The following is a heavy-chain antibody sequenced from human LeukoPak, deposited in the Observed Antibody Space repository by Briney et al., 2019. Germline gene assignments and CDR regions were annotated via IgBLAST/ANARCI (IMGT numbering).Heavy chain of an antibody. D-gene: IGHD1-26*01. CDR1: GDFLSSGAYY. V-gene: IGHV4-39*07. Sequence: PSETLSLTCTVSGDFLSSGAYYWGWIRQAPGKGLEWIGEINHSGSTNYNPSLKSRVTISVDTSKNQFSLKLSSVTAADTAVYYCARWEGGSYYDFDYWGQGTLVTVSS. J-gene: IGHJ4*02. CDR2: INHSGST. CDR3: ARWEGGSYYDFDY.